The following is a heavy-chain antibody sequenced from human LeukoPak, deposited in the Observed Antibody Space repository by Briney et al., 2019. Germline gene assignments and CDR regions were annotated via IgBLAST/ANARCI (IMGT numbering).Heavy chain of an antibody. CDR1: GYTFTGYY. V-gene: IGHV7-4-1*02. CDR2: INTNTGNP. J-gene: IGHJ4*02. D-gene: IGHD5-18*01. CDR3: GRDPKLGIRGYTYGYIDH. Sequence: GASVKVSCKASGYTFTGYYMHWVRQAPGQGLEWMGWINTNTGNPSHAQGFFTGRYVFSLDTSASTAYLQINGLKADDTAVYYCGRDPKLGIRGYTYGYIDHWGQGTLLTVAS.